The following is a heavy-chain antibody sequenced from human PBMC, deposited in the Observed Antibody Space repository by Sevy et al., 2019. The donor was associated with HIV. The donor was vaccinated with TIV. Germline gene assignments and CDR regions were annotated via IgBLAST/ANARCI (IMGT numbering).Heavy chain of an antibody. J-gene: IGHJ4*02. CDR2: ISAYNGNT. D-gene: IGHD3-3*01. CDR1: GYTFTSYG. Sequence: ASVKVSCKASGYTFTSYGISWVRQAPGQGLEWMGWISAYNGNTNYAQKLQGRVTMTTDTSTSTAYMERRSLRSDDTAVYYCARYLLRSSTLGQTDYWGQGTMVTVSS. V-gene: IGHV1-18*01. CDR3: ARYLLRSSTLGQTDY.